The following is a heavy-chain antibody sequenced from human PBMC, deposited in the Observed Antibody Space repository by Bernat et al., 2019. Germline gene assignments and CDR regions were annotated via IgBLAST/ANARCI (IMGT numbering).Heavy chain of an antibody. D-gene: IGHD4-23*01. CDR2: ISYTGST. J-gene: IGHJ4*02. CDR1: GGSISSGGYY. Sequence: QVQLQESGPGLVKPSQTLSLTCTVSGGSISSGGYYWSWIRQPPGKGLEWIGYISYTGSTYYNPSLESRVTILVDTSKNQFSLKLSPVTAADTAVYYCARGTVVTPFDYWGQGTLVTVSS. V-gene: IGHV4-30-4*01. CDR3: ARGTVVTPFDY.